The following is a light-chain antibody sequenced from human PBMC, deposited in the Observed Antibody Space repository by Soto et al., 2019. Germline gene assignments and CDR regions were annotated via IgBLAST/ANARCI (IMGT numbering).Light chain of an antibody. Sequence: QSVLTQPPSASGTPGQRVTISCSGRRSNIGRNTVNWYQQLPGTAPKLLIRSNNQRPSGGPGRFSGSKSGTSASPAISGLQSEDEADYYCATWDDSLRGYVFGPGTKLTVL. CDR3: ATWDDSLRGYV. J-gene: IGLJ1*01. V-gene: IGLV1-44*01. CDR2: SNN. CDR1: RSNIGRNT.